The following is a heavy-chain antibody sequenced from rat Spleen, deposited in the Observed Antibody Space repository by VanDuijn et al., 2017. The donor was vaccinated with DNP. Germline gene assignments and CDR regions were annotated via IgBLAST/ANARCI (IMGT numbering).Heavy chain of an antibody. V-gene: IGHV3-1*01. J-gene: IGHJ2*01. CDR2: ISYSGRT. CDR3: ARWGDYFDY. CDR1: GSSITSHY. Sequence: EVQLQESGPGLVKPSQSLSLTCSVTGSSITSHYWGWIRQFPGNKMEYVGHISYSGRTNYNPSLKRRISITRDTSKNQFFLQLNSVATEDTATYYCARWGDYFDYWGQGVMVTVSS.